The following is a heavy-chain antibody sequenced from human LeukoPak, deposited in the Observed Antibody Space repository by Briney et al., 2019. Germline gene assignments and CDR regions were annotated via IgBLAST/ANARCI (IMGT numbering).Heavy chain of an antibody. CDR2: INHSGST. V-gene: IGHV4-34*01. CDR1: GGSFSGYF. CDR3: ARGEWLRSWFGY. Sequence: SETLSLTCAVYGGSFSGYFWSWFRQSPGKGLEWIGEINHSGSTNYNPSLKSRVIISVDTSKNQFSLRLNSATAADTAVYYCARGEWLRSWFGYWGQEPWSPSPQ. J-gene: IGHJ5*01. D-gene: IGHD5-12*01.